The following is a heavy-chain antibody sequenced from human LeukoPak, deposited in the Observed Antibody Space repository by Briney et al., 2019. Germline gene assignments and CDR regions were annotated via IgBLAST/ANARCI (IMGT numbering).Heavy chain of an antibody. CDR1: GLTFSNYG. Sequence: GGSLRLSCAASGLTFSNYGMHWVRQAPGKGLEWMAVMSHDGNNKNYADSVKGRFTISRDNSKNTLFLQMNSLRAEDTAVYYCAKGEGITGTATPDYWGQGTLLTVSS. V-gene: IGHV3-30*18. D-gene: IGHD1-20*01. CDR2: MSHDGNNK. CDR3: AKGEGITGTATPDY. J-gene: IGHJ4*02.